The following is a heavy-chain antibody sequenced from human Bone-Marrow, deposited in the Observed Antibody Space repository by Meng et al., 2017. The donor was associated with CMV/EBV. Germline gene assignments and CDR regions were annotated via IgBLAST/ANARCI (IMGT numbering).Heavy chain of an antibody. J-gene: IGHJ4*02. Sequence: GESLKISCAASGFTLSTYWMTWVRQAPGKGLESVANIKQDGSEKYYLDSVKGRFTISRDNAKNSLYLQLNSLRAEDTAVYYCVRDRVYFDYWGQGTLVTVSS. CDR2: IKQDGSEK. V-gene: IGHV3-7*01. CDR1: GFTLSTYW. CDR3: VRDRVYFDY.